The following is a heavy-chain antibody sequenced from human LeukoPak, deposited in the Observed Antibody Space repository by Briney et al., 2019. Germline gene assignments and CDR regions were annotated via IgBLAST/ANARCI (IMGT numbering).Heavy chain of an antibody. CDR2: IYYSGST. V-gene: IGHV4-31*03. D-gene: IGHD4-17*01. J-gene: IGHJ4*02. Sequence: SETLSLTCTVSGGPISSGGYYWSWIRQHPGKGLEWIGYIYYSGSTYYNPSLKSRVTISVDTSKNQFSLKLSSVTAADTAVYYCARAATVTDFDYWGQGTLVTVSS. CDR3: ARAATVTDFDY. CDR1: GGPISSGGYY.